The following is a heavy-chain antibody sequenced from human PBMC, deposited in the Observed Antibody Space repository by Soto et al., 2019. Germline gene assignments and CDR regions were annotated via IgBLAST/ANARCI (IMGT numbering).Heavy chain of an antibody. CDR3: GRDYSSGYYSYYYGMDV. D-gene: IGHD3-22*01. CDR2: IGPESGAT. J-gene: IGHJ6*02. V-gene: IGHV1-2*02. CDR1: GYTFTGHY. Sequence: ASVKVSCKASGYTFTGHYIHWVRQAPEQGPEWMGEIGPESGATRYAQRFQGRVTMTRDMSITTVYMELNNLSPDDTAVYYCGRDYSSGYYSYYYGMDVWGQGTTFTVSS.